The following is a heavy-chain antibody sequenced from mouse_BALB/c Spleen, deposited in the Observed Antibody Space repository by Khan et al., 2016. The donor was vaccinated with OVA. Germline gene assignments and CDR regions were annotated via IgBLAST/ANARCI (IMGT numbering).Heavy chain of an antibody. CDR2: INPTSGYT. J-gene: IGHJ2*01. CDR1: GYTFTSYW. Sequence: QVQLKESGAELAKPGASVKMSCKASGYTFTSYWVHGIEQRPGQGLEWIGYINPTSGYTDYNQKFKDKATLTADKSSCTANIELNSLTSDDSAVYYGATDRIDYWGQGTTLTVSS. V-gene: IGHV1-7*01. CDR3: ATDRIDY.